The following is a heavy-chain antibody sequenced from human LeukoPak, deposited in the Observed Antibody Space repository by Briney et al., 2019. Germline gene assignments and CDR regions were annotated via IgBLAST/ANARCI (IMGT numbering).Heavy chain of an antibody. CDR1: GGSISNNY. Sequence: NPSETLSLTCSVSGGSISNNYWSWFRQHPGKGQEWIGYIYYSGSTYYNPSLKSRVTISVDTSKNQFPLKLSSVTAADTAVYYCARSGYCSSTSCPRYWYFDLWGRGTLVTVSS. J-gene: IGHJ2*01. CDR2: IYYSGST. CDR3: ARSGYCSSTSCPRYWYFDL. V-gene: IGHV4-59*06. D-gene: IGHD2-2*01.